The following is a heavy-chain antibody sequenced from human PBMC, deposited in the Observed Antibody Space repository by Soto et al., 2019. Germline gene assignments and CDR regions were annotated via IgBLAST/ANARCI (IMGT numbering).Heavy chain of an antibody. CDR2: ISYDGSNK. V-gene: IGHV3-30*18. J-gene: IGHJ4*02. D-gene: IGHD4-17*01. CDR1: EFTFSSYG. Sequence: GGSLRLSCAASEFTFSSYGMHWVRQAPGKGLEWVAVISYDGSNKYYADSVKGRFTISRDNSKNTLYLQMNSLRAEDTAVYYCAKDLLRLRRPRGGYFDYWGQGTLVTVSS. CDR3: AKDLLRLRRPRGGYFDY.